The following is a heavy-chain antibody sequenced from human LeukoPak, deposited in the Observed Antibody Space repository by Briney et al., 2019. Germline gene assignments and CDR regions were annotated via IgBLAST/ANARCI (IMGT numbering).Heavy chain of an antibody. V-gene: IGHV3-30*03. Sequence: GGSLRLSCAASGFTFSSYGMHWVRQAPGKGLEWVAVISYDGSNKYYADSVKGRFTISRDNSKNTLYLQMNSLRAEDTAVYYCAGVGATTGFDYWGQGTLVTVSS. CDR2: ISYDGSNK. J-gene: IGHJ4*02. CDR3: AGVGATTGFDY. CDR1: GFTFSSYG. D-gene: IGHD1-26*01.